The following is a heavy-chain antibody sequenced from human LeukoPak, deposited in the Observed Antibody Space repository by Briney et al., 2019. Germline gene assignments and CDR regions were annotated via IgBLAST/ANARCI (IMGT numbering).Heavy chain of an antibody. J-gene: IGHJ4*02. Sequence: GGSLRLSCAASGFTFSNAWMNWVRQAPGKGLEWVGRIKSKTDGGTTDYAAPAKGRFTISRDDSKNTLYLQMNSLKTEDTAVYYCTTDGTGYTTNFDYWGQGTLVTVSS. V-gene: IGHV3-15*07. CDR3: TTDGTGYTTNFDY. CDR2: IKSKTDGGTT. D-gene: IGHD3-9*01. CDR1: GFTFSNAW.